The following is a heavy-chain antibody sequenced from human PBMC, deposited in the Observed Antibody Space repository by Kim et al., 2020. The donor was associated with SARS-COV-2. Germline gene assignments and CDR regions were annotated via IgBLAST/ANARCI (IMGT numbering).Heavy chain of an antibody. D-gene: IGHD6-13*01. CDR3: ARRIAAAGTEPIYYYYGMDV. V-gene: IGHV4-34*01. J-gene: IGHJ6*02. CDR1: GGSFSGYY. CDR2: INHSGST. Sequence: SETLSLTCAVYGGSFSGYYWSWIRQPPGKGLEWIGEINHSGSTNYNPSLKSRVTISVDTSKNQFSLKLSSVTAADTAVYYCARRIAAAGTEPIYYYYGMDVWGQGTTVTVSS.